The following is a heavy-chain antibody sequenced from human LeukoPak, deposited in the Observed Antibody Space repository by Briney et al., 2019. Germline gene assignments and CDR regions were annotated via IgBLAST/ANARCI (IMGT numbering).Heavy chain of an antibody. J-gene: IGHJ4*02. CDR1: GGTFSSYA. V-gene: IGHV1-69*04. D-gene: IGHD3-22*01. Sequence: SVKVSCKASGGTFSSYAISWVRQAPGQGLEWMGRIIPILGIANYAQKFQGRVTITADKSTSTAYMELSSLRSEDTAVYYCARGGHYDSSGRFDYWGQGTLVTVSS. CDR3: ARGGHYDSSGRFDY. CDR2: IIPILGIA.